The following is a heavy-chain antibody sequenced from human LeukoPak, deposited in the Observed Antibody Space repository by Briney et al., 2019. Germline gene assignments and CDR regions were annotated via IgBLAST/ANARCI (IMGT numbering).Heavy chain of an antibody. CDR1: RFTFSDYY. Sequence: GGSLRLSCAASRFTFSDYYMSWVRQAPGKGLEWVSVIYSGGNTYYADSVKGRFTISRDNSKNTLYLQMNSLRAEDTAVYYCAREPISRAAAGTRYYGMDVWGQGTTVTVSS. CDR2: IYSGGNT. CDR3: AREPISRAAAGTRYYGMDV. V-gene: IGHV3-53*01. D-gene: IGHD6-13*01. J-gene: IGHJ6*02.